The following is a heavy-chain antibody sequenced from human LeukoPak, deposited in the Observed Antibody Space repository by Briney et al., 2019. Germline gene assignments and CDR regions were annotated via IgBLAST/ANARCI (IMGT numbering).Heavy chain of an antibody. CDR1: GFTFSSYS. D-gene: IGHD3-22*01. V-gene: IGHV3-48*02. CDR3: ARENYYDSSGYYYYGMDV. Sequence: PGGSLRLSCAASGFTFSSYSMNWVRQAPGKGLEWVSYISSSSSTIYYADSVKGRFTISRDNAKNSLYLKMNSLRDEDTAVYYCARENYYDSSGYYYYGMDVWGQGTTVTVSS. CDR2: ISSSSSTI. J-gene: IGHJ6*02.